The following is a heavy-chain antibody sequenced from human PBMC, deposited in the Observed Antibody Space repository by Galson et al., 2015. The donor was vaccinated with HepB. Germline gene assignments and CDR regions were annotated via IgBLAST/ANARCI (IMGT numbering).Heavy chain of an antibody. Sequence: ETLSLTCTVSGGSMTSNYWTWIRQPPGKGLEWIAYIYYSGSTNYNPSLRSRVTISVDTSKNQFSLKRSSVTAADTAVYYCARVKSGYSYGLVDSWGQGTLVTVSS. CDR1: GGSMTSNY. CDR2: IYYSGST. V-gene: IGHV4-59*08. CDR3: ARVKSGYSYGLVDS. J-gene: IGHJ4*02. D-gene: IGHD5-18*01.